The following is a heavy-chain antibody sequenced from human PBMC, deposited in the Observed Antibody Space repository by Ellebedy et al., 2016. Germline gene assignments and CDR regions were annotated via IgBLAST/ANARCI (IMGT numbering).Heavy chain of an antibody. V-gene: IGHV4-59*13. CDR3: ARDGGASGGFDY. CDR1: GGSISSYY. J-gene: IGHJ4*02. CDR2: IYYSGST. D-gene: IGHD3-16*01. Sequence: SETLSLXXTVSGGSISSYYWSWIRQPPGKGLEWIGYIYYSGSTNYNPSLKSRVTISVDTSKNQFSLKLSSVTAADTAVYYCARDGGASGGFDYWGQGTLVTVSS.